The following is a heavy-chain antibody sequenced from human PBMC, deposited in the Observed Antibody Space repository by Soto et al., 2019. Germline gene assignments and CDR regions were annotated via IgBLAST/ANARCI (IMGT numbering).Heavy chain of an antibody. CDR3: ARQYCSGTSCYWYFDF. Sequence: QVRLVESGAEVQRPGASLNISCQATGYQFTGSYLHWVRRAPGHGLQWMGMINPDTGSTTYAETFQGRVDMSTDRSAGTVYLGLGSLRSEDTATYYCARQYCSGTSCYWYFDFWGQGTLVTVSS. J-gene: IGHJ4*02. V-gene: IGHV1-46*01. CDR1: GYQFTGSY. D-gene: IGHD2-2*01. CDR2: INPDTGST.